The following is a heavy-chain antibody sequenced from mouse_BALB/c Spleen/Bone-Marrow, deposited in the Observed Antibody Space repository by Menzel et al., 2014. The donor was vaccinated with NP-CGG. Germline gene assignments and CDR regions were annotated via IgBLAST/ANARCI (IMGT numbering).Heavy chain of an antibody. Sequence: EVQLQQSGPELVKPGASVKISRKAPGYSFTGYNMNWVKQNHGKSLEWIGNIDPYYGGISYNQKFKGKATLTVDKSSNTAYMQLKSLTSEDSAIYYCAISIEYRPLVYWGQGTLVTVSA. CDR3: AISIEYRPLVY. CDR1: GYSFTGYN. D-gene: IGHD2-14*01. CDR2: IDPYYGGI. V-gene: IGHV1-39*01. J-gene: IGHJ3*01.